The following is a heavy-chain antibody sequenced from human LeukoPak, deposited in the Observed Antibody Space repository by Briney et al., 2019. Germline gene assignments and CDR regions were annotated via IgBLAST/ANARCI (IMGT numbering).Heavy chain of an antibody. CDR2: ISGSGGST. CDR1: GFTFRSYA. Sequence: PGGSLRLSCAASGFTFRSYAMTWARQAPGKGLERVSTISGSGGSTYYTDSVKARFTDSRDNSKSTLSLQLDSLRGEDTAVYYCAKGGSSYSHGIDHGGEASLAAVSS. D-gene: IGHD5-18*01. V-gene: IGHV3-23*01. CDR3: AKGGSSYSHGIDH. J-gene: IGHJ1*01.